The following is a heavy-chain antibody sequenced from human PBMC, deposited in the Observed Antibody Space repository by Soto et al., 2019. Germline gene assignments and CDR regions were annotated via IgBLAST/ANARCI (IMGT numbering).Heavy chain of an antibody. D-gene: IGHD1-26*01. V-gene: IGHV3-30*18. J-gene: IGHJ4*02. CDR1: GFTFSSYG. Sequence: QVQLVESGGGVVQPGRSLRLSCAASGFTFSSYGMHWVRQAPGKGLEWVAVISYDGSNKYYADSVKGRFTISRDNSKNTRYLQMNSLRAEDTAVYYCAKDRVGANSFDYWGQGTLVTVSS. CDR2: ISYDGSNK. CDR3: AKDRVGANSFDY.